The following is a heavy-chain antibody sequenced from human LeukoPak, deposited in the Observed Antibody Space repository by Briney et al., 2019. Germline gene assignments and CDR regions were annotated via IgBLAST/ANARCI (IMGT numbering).Heavy chain of an antibody. CDR3: ASPDDYVWGSYR. Sequence: SETLSLTCTVSGGSISSYYWSWIRQPPGKGLEWIGYIYYSGSTNYNPSLKSRVTISVDTSKNQFSLKLSSVTAADTAVYYCASPDDYVWGSYRWGQGTLVTVSS. CDR1: GGSISSYY. CDR2: IYYSGST. D-gene: IGHD3-16*02. V-gene: IGHV4-59*01. J-gene: IGHJ4*02.